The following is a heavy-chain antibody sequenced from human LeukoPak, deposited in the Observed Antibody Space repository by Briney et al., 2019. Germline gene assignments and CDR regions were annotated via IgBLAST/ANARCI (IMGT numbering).Heavy chain of an antibody. CDR2: INPNSGGT. J-gene: IGHJ4*02. CDR1: GYTFTGYY. Sequence: GASVKFSCKASGYTFTGYYMDWVRQAPGQGLEWMGWINPNSGGTNYAQNFQGRVTMTRDTSISTAYMELSRLRSDDTAVYFCASGVATIDFDYWGQGNLVTVSS. V-gene: IGHV1-2*02. CDR3: ASGVATIDFDY. D-gene: IGHD5-12*01.